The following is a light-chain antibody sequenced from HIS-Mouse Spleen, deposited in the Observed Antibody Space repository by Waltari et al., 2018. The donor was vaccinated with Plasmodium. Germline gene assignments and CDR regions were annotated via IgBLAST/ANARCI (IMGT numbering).Light chain of an antibody. V-gene: IGKV3-15*01. CDR1: QSVSSN. J-gene: IGKJ3*01. CDR3: QQYNNWSFT. CDR2: GAS. Sequence: ELVMTQSPATLSVSPGERATLSGRPSQSVSSNVAWYQQKPGQAPRLLLYGASTRATGIPARFSGSGSGTEFTLTISSLQSEDFAVYYCQQYNNWSFTFGPGTKVDIK.